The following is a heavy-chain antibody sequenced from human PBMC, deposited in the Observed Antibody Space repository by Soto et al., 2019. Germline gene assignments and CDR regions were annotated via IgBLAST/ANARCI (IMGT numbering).Heavy chain of an antibody. CDR1: GGSISSSSYF. J-gene: IGHJ4*02. CDR2: IYYDGST. D-gene: IGHD3-3*01. V-gene: IGHV4-39*01. CDR3: ARIDWRGAYFDY. Sequence: SETLSLTCTVSGGSISSSSYFWGWIRQPPGKGLEWIGAIYYDGSTQYKPSLKSRVSISVDTSKNQFSLKLSSVTAADTAVYYCARIDWRGAYFDYWGQGTLVTVSS.